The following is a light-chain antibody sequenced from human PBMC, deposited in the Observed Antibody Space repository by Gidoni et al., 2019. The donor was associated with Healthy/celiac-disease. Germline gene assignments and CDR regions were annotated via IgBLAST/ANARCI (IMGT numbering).Light chain of an antibody. Sequence: DIQMTQSPFSLSASVGDRVTITCQASQDISNYLNWYQQKPGKAPKLLIYDASNLETGVPSRFSGSGSGTDFTFTISSLQPEDIATYYCQQYDNFLVTFGPGTKVDIK. CDR1: QDISNY. CDR3: QQYDNFLVT. V-gene: IGKV1-33*01. J-gene: IGKJ3*01. CDR2: DAS.